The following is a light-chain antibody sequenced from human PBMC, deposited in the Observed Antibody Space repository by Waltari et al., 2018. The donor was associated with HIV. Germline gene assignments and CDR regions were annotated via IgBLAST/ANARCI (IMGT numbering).Light chain of an antibody. V-gene: IGLV2-14*01. J-gene: IGLJ2*01. Sequence: QSALTQPASVSGSPGQSITISCTGTSSDVGTYDYVSWYQQHPGKAPKLMIYEVTNRPSGVSNRFSGSRSGNTASLIISGLQAEDEADYYCSSYTGSSTPVVFGGGTKLTVL. CDR2: EVT. CDR1: SSDVGTYDY. CDR3: SSYTGSSTPVV.